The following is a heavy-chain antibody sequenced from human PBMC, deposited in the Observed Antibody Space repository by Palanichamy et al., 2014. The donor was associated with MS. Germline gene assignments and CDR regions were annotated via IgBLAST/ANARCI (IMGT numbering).Heavy chain of an antibody. Sequence: EVQLVESGGGIVQPGGSLRLSCAASGFTFSSYWMHWVRQPPGKRPAWVSRVNSDGTITEYADSVKGRVTVSRDNAKSTLYLQINNLRAEDTAVYYCVRDIGRSGDKGDWGQGTLVTVSS. V-gene: IGHV3-74*01. J-gene: IGHJ4*02. CDR2: VNSDGTIT. CDR1: GFTFSSYW. CDR3: VRDIGRSGDKGD. D-gene: IGHD1-26*01.